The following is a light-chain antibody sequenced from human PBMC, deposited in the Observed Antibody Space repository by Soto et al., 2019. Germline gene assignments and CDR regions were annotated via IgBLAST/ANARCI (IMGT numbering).Light chain of an antibody. J-gene: IGLJ2*01. V-gene: IGLV2-14*01. Sequence: QSALTQPPSASGSPGQSVTISCTGTSSDVGGYNYVSWYQQHPDKAPKVLIFEVSNRPSGISNRFSGSKSGNTASLTISGLQAEDEADYYCSSYTSSTTSVVFGGGTKVTVL. CDR1: SSDVGGYNY. CDR2: EVS. CDR3: SSYTSSTTSVV.